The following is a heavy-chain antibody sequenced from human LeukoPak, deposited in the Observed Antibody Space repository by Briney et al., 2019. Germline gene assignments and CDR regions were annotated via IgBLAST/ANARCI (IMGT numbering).Heavy chain of an antibody. CDR2: ISSSGSTI. CDR1: GFTFSSYE. D-gene: IGHD3-22*01. J-gene: IGHJ3*02. V-gene: IGHV3-48*03. Sequence: GGSLRLSCAASGFTFSSYEMNWVRQAPGKGLEWVSYISSSGSTIYYADSVKGRFTISRDNAKNSLYLQMNSLRAEDTAVYYCARVLFDSSGYSYAFDIWGQGTMVTVSS. CDR3: ARVLFDSSGYSYAFDI.